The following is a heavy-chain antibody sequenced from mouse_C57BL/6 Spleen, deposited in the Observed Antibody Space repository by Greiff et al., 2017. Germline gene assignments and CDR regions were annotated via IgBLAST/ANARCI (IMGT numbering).Heavy chain of an antibody. CDR3: ARGVDSNSLYAMDY. V-gene: IGHV1-50*01. Sequence: VQLQQPGAELVKPGASVKLSCKASGYTFTSYWMQWVKQRPGQGLEWIGEIDPSDSYTNYNQKFKGKATLTVDTSSSTAYMQLSSLTSEDSAVYYCARGVDSNSLYAMDYWGQGTSVTVSS. J-gene: IGHJ4*01. CDR2: IDPSDSYT. D-gene: IGHD2-5*01. CDR1: GYTFTSYW.